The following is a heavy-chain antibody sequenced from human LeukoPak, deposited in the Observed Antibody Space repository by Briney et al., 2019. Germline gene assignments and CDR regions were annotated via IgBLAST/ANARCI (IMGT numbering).Heavy chain of an antibody. CDR1: GYTFTSYG. Sequence: ASVRVSCKASGYTFTSYGFSWVRQAPGQGLEWMGWIAAYNSDRNYAKMLQGRVTMTTDTSTSTAYMELRSLRFDDMAVYYCARKPRTTVEDYWGQGTLVTVSS. D-gene: IGHD4-23*01. CDR3: ARKPRTTVEDY. V-gene: IGHV1-18*03. J-gene: IGHJ4*02. CDR2: IAAYNSDR.